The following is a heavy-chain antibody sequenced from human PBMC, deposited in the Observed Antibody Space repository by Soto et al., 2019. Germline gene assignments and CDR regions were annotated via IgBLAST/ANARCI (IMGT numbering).Heavy chain of an antibody. Sequence: SETLSITCTVSGGSVNSGHYYWNWIRQSPGKGLEWIGYIYYSGSTNYNSSLKSRLSISIDTSRNQFSLKLTSVTAADTAVYYCARESSLLLSDSGKKIDPWGQGILVTVSS. CDR3: ARESSLLLSDSGKKIDP. J-gene: IGHJ5*01. D-gene: IGHD3-10*01. CDR2: IYYSGST. V-gene: IGHV4-61*01. CDR1: GGSVNSGHYY.